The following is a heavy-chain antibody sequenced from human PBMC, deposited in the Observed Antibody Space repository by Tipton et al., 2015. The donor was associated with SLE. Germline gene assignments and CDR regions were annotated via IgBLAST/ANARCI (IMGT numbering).Heavy chain of an antibody. V-gene: IGHV3-9*01. J-gene: IGHJ4*02. CDR1: GFIFDDYA. CDR2: ISWNGGNI. Sequence: SLRLSCAASGFIFDDYAMHWVRQAPGKGLEWVSGISWNGGNIAYTNSLKGRFTISRDNAKNSLYLQMSSLRAEDTAVYYCANSYDFWSPPFDYWGLGTLVTVSS. CDR3: ANSYDFWSPPFDY. D-gene: IGHD3-3*01.